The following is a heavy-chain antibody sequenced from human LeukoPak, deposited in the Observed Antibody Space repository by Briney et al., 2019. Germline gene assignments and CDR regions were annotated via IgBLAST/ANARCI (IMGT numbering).Heavy chain of an antibody. Sequence: PGGSLRLSCAASGFTFSSYSMNWFRQAPGKGLEWVSYLSSSSSTIYYADSVKGRFTISRDNAKNSLYLQMNSLRAEDTAVYYCAREYSSSSGRAFDIWGQGTMVTVSS. CDR2: LSSSSSTI. V-gene: IGHV3-48*01. CDR1: GFTFSSYS. D-gene: IGHD6-6*01. CDR3: AREYSSSSGRAFDI. J-gene: IGHJ3*02.